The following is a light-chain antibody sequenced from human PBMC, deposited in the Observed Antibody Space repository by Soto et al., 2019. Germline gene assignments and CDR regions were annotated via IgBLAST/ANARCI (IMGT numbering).Light chain of an antibody. CDR3: QQYGSPPLT. V-gene: IGKV3-20*01. Sequence: EIVLTQSPGTLSLSPGERATLSCRASQSVGSSYLAWYQQKPGQAPRLLIFGASSRATGIPDRFRGSGSGTDFTLTISRLEPEDFAVYYCQQYGSPPLTFGPGTKVDIK. CDR1: QSVGSSY. CDR2: GAS. J-gene: IGKJ3*01.